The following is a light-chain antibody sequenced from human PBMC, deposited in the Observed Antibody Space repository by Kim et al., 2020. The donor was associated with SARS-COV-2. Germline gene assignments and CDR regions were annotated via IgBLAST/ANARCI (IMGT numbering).Light chain of an antibody. CDR1: RSDIGSNS. CDR2: SND. Sequence: GLTIACPGGRSDIGSNSVNGDRQLPGTAPEHLICSNDQRPSGGPGRFSGAKSGTSAALAVSGLQSEDEADYDWAAWNDSLNGHVVFGGGTQLTVL. J-gene: IGLJ2*01. V-gene: IGLV1-44*01. CDR3: AAWNDSLNGHVV.